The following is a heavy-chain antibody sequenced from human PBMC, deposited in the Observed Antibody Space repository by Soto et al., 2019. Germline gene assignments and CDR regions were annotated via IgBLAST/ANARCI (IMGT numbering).Heavy chain of an antibody. CDR2: IYYSGST. Sequence: PSETLSLTCTVSGGSISSYYWSWIRQPPGKGLEWIGYIYYSGSTNYNPSLKSRITISVDTSKSQFSLKLSSVTAADTAMYYCARQYCSGPPGYLAFGARGNLVTFSS. D-gene: IGHD2-15*01. CDR3: ARQYCSGPPGYLAF. V-gene: IGHV4-59*08. CDR1: GGSISSYY. J-gene: IGHJ4*02.